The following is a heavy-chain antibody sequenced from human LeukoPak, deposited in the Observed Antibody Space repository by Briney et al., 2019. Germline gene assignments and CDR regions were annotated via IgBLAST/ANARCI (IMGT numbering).Heavy chain of an antibody. J-gene: IGHJ4*02. CDR2: IGGSGDST. CDR1: GFTFRSYA. D-gene: IGHD3-22*01. Sequence: HPGGSLRLSCAASGFTFRSYAMSWVRQAPGKGLEWVSAIGGSGDSTYYAVSVEGRFTISRDNSKNTLYLQMNSLRAEDTAVYYCARRAGDYSHPYDYWGQGTLVTVSS. V-gene: IGHV3-23*01. CDR3: ARRAGDYSHPYDY.